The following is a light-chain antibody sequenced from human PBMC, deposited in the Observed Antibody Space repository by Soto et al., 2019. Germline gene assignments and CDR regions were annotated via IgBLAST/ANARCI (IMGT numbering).Light chain of an antibody. CDR3: SSYTSSITWV. J-gene: IGLJ3*02. CDR1: SSDVGGYNY. CDR2: EVR. V-gene: IGLV2-14*01. Sequence: QSGLTQPASVSGSPGQSITISCTGTSSDVGGYNYVSWYQQHPGKAPKLMIYEVRNRHSGVSNRFSGSKSGNTASLTISGLQAEDEADYYCSSYTSSITWVFGGGTKLTVL.